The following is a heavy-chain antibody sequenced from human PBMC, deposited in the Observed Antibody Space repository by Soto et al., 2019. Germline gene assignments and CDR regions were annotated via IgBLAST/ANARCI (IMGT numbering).Heavy chain of an antibody. J-gene: IGHJ3*02. CDR3: ARGAYCGGDCYGAFDI. D-gene: IGHD2-21*02. Sequence: PSETLSLTCAVSGGSISSGGYSWSWIRQPPGKGLEWIGYIYHSGSTYYNPSLKSRVTISVDRSKNQFSLKLSSVTAADTAVYYCARGAYCGGDCYGAFDIWGQGTMVTVSS. CDR1: GGSISSGGYS. CDR2: IYHSGST. V-gene: IGHV4-30-2*01.